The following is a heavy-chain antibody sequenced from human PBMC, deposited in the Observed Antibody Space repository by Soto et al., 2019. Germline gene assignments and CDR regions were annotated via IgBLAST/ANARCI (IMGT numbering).Heavy chain of an antibody. D-gene: IGHD5-12*01. V-gene: IGHV3-48*02. CDR3: ARGKMATIQIDY. Sequence: GGSLRLSCAASGFTFSSYSMNWVRQAPGKGLEWVSYISSSSSTTYYADSVKGRFTISRDNAKNSLYLQMNSLRDEDTAVYYCARGKMATIQIDYWGQGTLVTVSS. J-gene: IGHJ4*02. CDR1: GFTFSSYS. CDR2: ISSSSSTT.